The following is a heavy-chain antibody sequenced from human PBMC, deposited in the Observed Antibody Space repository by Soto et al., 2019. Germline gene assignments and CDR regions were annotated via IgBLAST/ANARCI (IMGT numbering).Heavy chain of an antibody. J-gene: IGHJ4*02. V-gene: IGHV1-45*02. CDR3: ASGAAGSGPFTWELPDH. CDR1: GNTFTYRY. D-gene: IGHD1-26*01. Sequence: QMQLVQSGAEVKKTGSSVTVSCKALGNTFTYRYLHWVRQAPGQALEWMGWITPFNGDVHYAQKFQERVTITRDRSINTSYMQMSSLRSEDTAMYFCASGAAGSGPFTWELPDHWGQGTLVTVSS. CDR2: ITPFNGDV.